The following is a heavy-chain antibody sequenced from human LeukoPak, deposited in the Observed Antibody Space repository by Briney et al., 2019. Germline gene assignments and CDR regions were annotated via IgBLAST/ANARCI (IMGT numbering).Heavy chain of an antibody. V-gene: IGHV4-59*01. J-gene: IGHJ4*02. Sequence: SETLSLTCTVSGGSISSYYWSWIRQPPGKGLEWIGYIYYSGSTNYNPSLKSRVTISVDTSKNQFSLKLSSVTAADTAVYYCARVRYYYDSSGYTRGSYFDYWGQGTLVTVSS. CDR3: ARVRYYYDSSGYTRGSYFDY. D-gene: IGHD3-22*01. CDR2: IYYSGST. CDR1: GGSISSYY.